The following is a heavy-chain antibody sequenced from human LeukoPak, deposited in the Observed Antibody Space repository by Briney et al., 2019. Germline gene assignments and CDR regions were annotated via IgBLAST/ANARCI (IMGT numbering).Heavy chain of an antibody. J-gene: IGHJ4*02. D-gene: IGHD2-21*01. CDR1: GFTFSSNA. V-gene: IGHV3-23*01. CDR2: ISGSGGST. Sequence: GGSLRLSCAASGFTFSSNAMSWVRQAPGKGLEWVSAISGSGGSTYYADSVKGRFTISRDNSKNTLYLQMNSLRAEDTAVYYCAKVRPYCGGDCHIGTFDYWGQGTLVTVS. CDR3: AKVRPYCGGDCHIGTFDY.